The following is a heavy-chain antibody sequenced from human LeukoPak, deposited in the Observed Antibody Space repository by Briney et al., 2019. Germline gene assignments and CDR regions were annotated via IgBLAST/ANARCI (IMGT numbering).Heavy chain of an antibody. V-gene: IGHV3-74*01. Sequence: TGGSLRLSCAASGFTFSRYWMHCVSQAPGKGLVWVSCINSDGSSTAYADSVKGRFTISRDNAKNTLYLQINSLRAEDTAVYYCASDTVDTALGIDYWGQGTLVTVSS. D-gene: IGHD5-18*01. J-gene: IGHJ4*02. CDR3: ASDTVDTALGIDY. CDR2: INSDGSST. CDR1: GFTFSRYW.